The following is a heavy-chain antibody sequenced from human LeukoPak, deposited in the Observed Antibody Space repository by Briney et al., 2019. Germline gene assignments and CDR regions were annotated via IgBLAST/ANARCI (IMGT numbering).Heavy chain of an antibody. CDR2: IHHSGHT. CDR1: GGSLSSGIYF. V-gene: IGHV4-31*03. CDR3: ARYCSSTKCPFDF. J-gene: IGHJ4*02. Sequence: SETLSLTCTVSGGSLSSGIYFWSWIRQHPGKGLEWIGYIHHSGHTYYNPSLKSRVTISMDTSKNQFSLRLSAVTDADTAMYYCARYCSSTKCPFDFWGQGTLVTVSS. D-gene: IGHD2-2*01.